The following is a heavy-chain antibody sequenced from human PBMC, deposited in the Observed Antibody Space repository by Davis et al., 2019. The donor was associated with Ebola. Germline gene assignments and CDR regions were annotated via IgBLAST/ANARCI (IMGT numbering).Heavy chain of an antibody. V-gene: IGHV3-23*01. D-gene: IGHD2-2*01. CDR1: GFTFSEYD. CDR3: ARGDCSSTSCIRDP. CDR2: ISGRGNLT. Sequence: PGGSLRPSCAAPGFTFSEYDMSWVRQAAGKGLEWVSVISGRGNLTYYADAVRGRFTISRDNSKNTLYLQMNSLRAEDTAVYYCARGDCSSTSCIRDPWGQGTLVTVSS. J-gene: IGHJ5*02.